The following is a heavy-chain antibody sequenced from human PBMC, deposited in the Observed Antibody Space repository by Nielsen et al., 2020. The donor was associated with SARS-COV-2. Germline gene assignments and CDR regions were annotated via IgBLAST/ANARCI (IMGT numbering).Heavy chain of an antibody. CDR1: GYTFTGHY. CDR3: ARDEYNYGYNWFDT. D-gene: IGHD5-18*01. V-gene: IGHV1-2*06. J-gene: IGHJ5*02. CDR2: INPNSAGT. Sequence: ASVKVSCKASGYTFTGHYIHWVRQAPGQGLEWMGRINPNSAGTNYAQTFKGRVTLTTDTSISTAYMDLSWLRSDDTAVYYCARDEYNYGYNWFDTWGQGTLVTVSS.